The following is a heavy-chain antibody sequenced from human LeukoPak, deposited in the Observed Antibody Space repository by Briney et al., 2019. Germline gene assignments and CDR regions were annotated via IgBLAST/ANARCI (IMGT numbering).Heavy chain of an antibody. V-gene: IGHV1-69*01. CDR2: IIPIFGTA. J-gene: IGHJ3*02. D-gene: IGHD5-18*01. CDR3: ARDRAGYPLTPASAFDI. CDR1: GGTFSSYA. Sequence: ASVKVSCKASGGTFSSYAISWVRQAPGRGLEWMGGIIPIFGTANYAQKFQGRVTITADESTSTAYMELSSLRSDDTAVYYCARDRAGYPLTPASAFDIWGQGTMVTVSS.